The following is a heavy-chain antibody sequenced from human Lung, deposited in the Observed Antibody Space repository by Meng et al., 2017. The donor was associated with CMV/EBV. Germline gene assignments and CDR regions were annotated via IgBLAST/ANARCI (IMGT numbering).Heavy chain of an antibody. Sequence: YCAASGFTFSSYWMSWVRQARGKGLEWVANIKQDGSEKYYVDSVKGRFTISRDNAKNSLYLQMNSLRAEDTAVYYCARDRSGSYIGYWGQGTLVTVSS. CDR2: IKQDGSEK. CDR3: ARDRSGSYIGY. J-gene: IGHJ4*02. V-gene: IGHV3-7*01. CDR1: GFTFSSYW. D-gene: IGHD1-26*01.